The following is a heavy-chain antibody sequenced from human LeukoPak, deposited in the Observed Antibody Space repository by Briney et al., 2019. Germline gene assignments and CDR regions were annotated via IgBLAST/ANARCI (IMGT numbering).Heavy chain of an antibody. CDR1: GFTVSSNY. J-gene: IGHJ3*02. CDR3: AKDYYDSSGFDAFDI. D-gene: IGHD3-22*01. CDR2: IYSGGST. Sequence: PGGSLRLSCAASGFTVSSNYMSWVRQAPGKRLEWVSVIYSGGSTYYADSVKGRFTISRDNSKNTLYLQMNSLRAEDTAVYYCAKDYYDSSGFDAFDIWGQGTMVTVSS. V-gene: IGHV3-53*01.